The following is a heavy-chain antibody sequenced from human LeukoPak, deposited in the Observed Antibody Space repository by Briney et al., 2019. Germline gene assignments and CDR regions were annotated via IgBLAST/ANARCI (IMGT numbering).Heavy chain of an antibody. CDR1: GFVINKYS. Sequence: GGSLRLSCAASGFVINKYSLNWVRQAPGKGLEWVSVIYSGGSTYYADSVKGRFTISRDNSKNTLYLQMNSLRAEDTAVYYCARDRGDYGYYFDYWGQGTLVTVSS. V-gene: IGHV3-53*01. CDR3: ARDRGDYGYYFDY. J-gene: IGHJ4*02. CDR2: IYSGGST. D-gene: IGHD4-17*01.